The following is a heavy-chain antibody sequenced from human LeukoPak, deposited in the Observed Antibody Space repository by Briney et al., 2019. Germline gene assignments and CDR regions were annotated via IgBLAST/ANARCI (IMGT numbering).Heavy chain of an antibody. CDR2: IYTSGST. J-gene: IGHJ3*02. V-gene: IGHV4-4*07. CDR1: GGSISSYY. CDR3: ARRDTIFGVQDI. Sequence: PETLSLTCTVSGGSISSYYWSWIRQPAGKRLEWIGRIYTSGSTNYNPSLKSRVTMSVDTSKNQFSLKLSSVTAADTAVYYCARRDTIFGVQDIWGQGTMVTVSS. D-gene: IGHD3-3*01.